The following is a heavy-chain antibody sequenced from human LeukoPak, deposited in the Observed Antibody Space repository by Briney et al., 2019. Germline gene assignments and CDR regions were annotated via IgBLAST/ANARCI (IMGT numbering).Heavy chain of an antibody. CDR2: ISTTGNYI. CDR3: ARDRGYFDN. V-gene: IGHV3-21*01. Sequence: KPGGSLRLSCAASGFTFSRYSIHWVRQAPGKGLEWVSSISTTGNYIYYADSVKGRFTISRDNVQNSLYLQMNSLRAEDTAMYYCARDRGYFDNWGQGTLVTVSS. J-gene: IGHJ4*02. CDR1: GFTFSRYS.